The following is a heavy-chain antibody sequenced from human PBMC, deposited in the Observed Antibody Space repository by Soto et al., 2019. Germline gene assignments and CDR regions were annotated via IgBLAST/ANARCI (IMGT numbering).Heavy chain of an antibody. D-gene: IGHD3-22*01. V-gene: IGHV4-39*01. CDR1: GGSISSSSYY. J-gene: IGHJ3*02. CDR2: IYYSGST. Sequence: SETLSLTCTVSGGSISSSSYYWGWIRQPPGKGLEWIGSIYYSGSTYYNPSLKSRVTISVDTSKNQFSLKLSSVTAADTAVYYCARLERITMIVVVRDAFDIWGQGTMVT. CDR3: ARLERITMIVVVRDAFDI.